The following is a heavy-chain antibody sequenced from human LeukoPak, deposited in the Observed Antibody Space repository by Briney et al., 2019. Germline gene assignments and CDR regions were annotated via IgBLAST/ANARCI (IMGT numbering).Heavy chain of an antibody. V-gene: IGHV1-8*02. CDR3: ARIAAAPANWFDP. Sequence: ASVKVSCKASGYTFTSYGINWVRQATGQGLEWMGWMNPNSGNTGYAQKFQGRVTMTRNTSISTAYMELSSLRSEDTAVYYCARIAAAPANWFDPWGQGTLVTVSS. CDR2: MNPNSGNT. D-gene: IGHD6-13*01. CDR1: GYTFTSYG. J-gene: IGHJ5*02.